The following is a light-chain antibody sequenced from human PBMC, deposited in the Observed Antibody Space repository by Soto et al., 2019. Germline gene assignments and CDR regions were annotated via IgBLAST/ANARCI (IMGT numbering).Light chain of an antibody. CDR2: DTS. Sequence: QTVVTQEPSLTVSPGGTVTLTCGSNTGAVTSGHYPYWFQQKPGQAPRTLIDDTSNKHSWTPARFSGSLLGGKAALTLSGAQPEDEAEYYCLLSHSGSRVFGGRTKLTVL. V-gene: IGLV7-46*01. CDR3: LLSHSGSRV. J-gene: IGLJ2*01. CDR1: TGAVTSGHY.